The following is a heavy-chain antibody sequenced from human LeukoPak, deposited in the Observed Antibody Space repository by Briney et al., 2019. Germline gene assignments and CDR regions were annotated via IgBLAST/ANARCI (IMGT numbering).Heavy chain of an antibody. CDR2: ISSSGSTI. Sequence: GGSLRLSCAASTFTFSNYEMNWVRQAPGKGLEWVSYISSSGSTIYYADSVKGQFTISRDNAKNSLYLQMNSLRAEDTAIYYCARGKTPLYYYGLDVWGQGTTVTVSS. CDR3: ARGKTPLYYYGLDV. CDR1: TFTFSNYE. V-gene: IGHV3-48*03. J-gene: IGHJ6*02.